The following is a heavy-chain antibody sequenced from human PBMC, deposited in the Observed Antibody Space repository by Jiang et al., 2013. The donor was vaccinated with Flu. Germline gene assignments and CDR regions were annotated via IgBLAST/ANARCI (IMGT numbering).Heavy chain of an antibody. D-gene: IGHD1-26*01. Sequence: PGLVKPSETLSLTCTVSGGSISSYYWSWIRQPPGKGLEWIGYIYYSGSTNYNPSLKSRVTISVDTSKNQFSLKLSSVTAADTAVYYCARVTGSYLDWYFDLWGRGTLVTVSS. CDR2: IYYSGST. CDR1: GGSISSYY. J-gene: IGHJ2*01. V-gene: IGHV4-59*01. CDR3: ARVTGSYLDWYFDL.